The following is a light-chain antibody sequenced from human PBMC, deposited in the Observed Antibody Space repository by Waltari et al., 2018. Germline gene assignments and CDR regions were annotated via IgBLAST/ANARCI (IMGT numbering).Light chain of an antibody. CDR2: KAS. CDR3: QKYMNEPVT. Sequence: DIQMTQSPATLSASVGDRITISCRARQSVKNNLAWYQQKPGKAPKVLIHKASSRDTGIPARFSGSGFGTDFTLTISRLQSEDFAMYYCQKYMNEPVTFGGGTKVEIK. CDR1: QSVKNN. V-gene: IGKV1-5*01. J-gene: IGKJ4*01.